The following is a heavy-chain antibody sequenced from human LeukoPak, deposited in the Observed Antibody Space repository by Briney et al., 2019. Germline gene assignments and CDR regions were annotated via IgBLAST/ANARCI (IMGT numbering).Heavy chain of an antibody. Sequence: SETLSLTCAVSGGSISSSTNWWSWVRQPPGKGLEWIGEIYHSGGTNYNPSLKSRITISVDKSQNQFSLKLSSVTAADTAVYYCARHRGRMSCSSTSCRTGWFDPWGQGTLVTVSS. CDR3: ARHRGRMSCSSTSCRTGWFDP. CDR2: IYHSGGT. V-gene: IGHV4-4*02. CDR1: GGSISSSTNW. J-gene: IGHJ5*02. D-gene: IGHD2-2*01.